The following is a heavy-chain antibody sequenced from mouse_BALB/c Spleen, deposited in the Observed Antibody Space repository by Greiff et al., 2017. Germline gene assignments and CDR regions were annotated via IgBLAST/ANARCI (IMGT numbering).Heavy chain of an antibody. CDR2: IWGDGST. CDR1: GFSLTGYG. J-gene: IGHJ4*01. Sequence: QVQLKELGPGLVAPSQSLSITCTVSGFSLTGYGVNWVRQPPGKGLEWLGMIWGDGSTDYNSALKSRLSISKDNSKSQVFLKMNSLQTDDTARYYCAREGYYGSTRTYYYAMDYWGQGTSVTVSS. V-gene: IGHV2-6-7*01. D-gene: IGHD1-1*01. CDR3: AREGYYGSTRTYYYAMDY.